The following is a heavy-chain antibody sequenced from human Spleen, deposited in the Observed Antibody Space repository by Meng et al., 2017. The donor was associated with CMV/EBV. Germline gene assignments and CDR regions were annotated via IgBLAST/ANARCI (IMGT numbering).Heavy chain of an antibody. D-gene: IGHD3-22*01. CDR2: INSDGSST. CDR1: GFTFSSDG. J-gene: IGHJ3*02. Sequence: GGSLRLSCAASGFTFSSDGMHWVRQAPGKGLVWVSRINSDGSSTSYADSVKGRFTISRDNAKNTLYLQMNSLRAEDTAVYYCARVGEYYDSSGYPDDAFDIWGQGTMVTVSS. CDR3: ARVGEYYDSSGYPDDAFDI. V-gene: IGHV3-74*01.